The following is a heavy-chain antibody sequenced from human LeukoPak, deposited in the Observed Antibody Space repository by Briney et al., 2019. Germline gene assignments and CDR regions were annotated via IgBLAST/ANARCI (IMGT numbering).Heavy chain of an antibody. J-gene: IGHJ4*02. CDR1: GFTFTSYA. V-gene: IGHV3-21*06. CDR2: ISSHSSYI. Sequence: GGSLRLSCVGSGFTFTSYAFNWVRQAPGKGLEWVASISSHSSYIYYAESVKGRFTISRDDADNSVFLQMNSLTAEDTAVYYCARALGYSYGYAVDYWGQGTLVTVSS. D-gene: IGHD5-18*01. CDR3: ARALGYSYGYAVDY.